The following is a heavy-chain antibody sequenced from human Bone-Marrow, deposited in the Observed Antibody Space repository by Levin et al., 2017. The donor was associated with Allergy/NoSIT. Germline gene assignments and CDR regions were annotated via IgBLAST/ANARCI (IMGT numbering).Heavy chain of an antibody. CDR1: GGAIGNYY. V-gene: IGHV4-59*12. D-gene: IGHD6-6*01. Sequence: GSLRLSCTVSGGAIGNYYWTWIRQPPGKRLEWIGYIFNNGNTHYNASLESRLTISVDTSKNQFSLKLNSVTAADTAVYYCARSLESRAARPGYYYYGMDVWGQGTTVTVSS. CDR2: IFNNGNT. J-gene: IGHJ6*02. CDR3: ARSLESRAARPGYYYYGMDV.